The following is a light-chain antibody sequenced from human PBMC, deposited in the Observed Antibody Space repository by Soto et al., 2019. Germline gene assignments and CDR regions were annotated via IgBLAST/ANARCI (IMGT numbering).Light chain of an antibody. CDR3: SSYTTSSTII. CDR2: EVT. Sequence: QSVLTQPASVSGSPGQSITISCIGTSSDIGGYNYVSWYQQHPGKAPKLIIYEVTNRPSGVSNRFSGSKSGYSASLSISGLQAEDEAYYYCSSYTTSSTIIFGGGTKVTVL. J-gene: IGLJ2*01. V-gene: IGLV2-14*01. CDR1: SSDIGGYNY.